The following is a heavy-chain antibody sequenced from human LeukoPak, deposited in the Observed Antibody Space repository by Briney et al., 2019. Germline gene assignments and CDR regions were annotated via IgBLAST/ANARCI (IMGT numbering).Heavy chain of an antibody. CDR3: ARDSMYAFDI. D-gene: IGHD2-2*01. Sequence: PGGSLRLSCAASGFTFSDYWMAWVRQAPGKGLEWVANIKKDVSEKYYVESVKGRFSISRDNAKNSLYLQMSSLRVEDTAVYYCARDSMYAFDIWGQGTVVTVSS. V-gene: IGHV3-7*01. CDR1: GFTFSDYW. J-gene: IGHJ3*02. CDR2: IKKDVSEK.